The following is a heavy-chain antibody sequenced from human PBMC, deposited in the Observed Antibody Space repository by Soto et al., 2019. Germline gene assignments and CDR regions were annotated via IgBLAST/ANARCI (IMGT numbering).Heavy chain of an antibody. Sequence: QVQLQESGPGLVKPSQTLSLTCTVSGGSISSGDYYWSWIRQPPGEGLEWIDYIYHSGSTYYNPSLKSRVTLLVDTSKNQFSLKLSSVTAADTAVYYCARVGGSYPYFDYWGQGILVTVSS. V-gene: IGHV4-30-4*01. D-gene: IGHD1-26*01. J-gene: IGHJ4*02. CDR2: IYHSGST. CDR1: GGSISSGDYY. CDR3: ARVGGSYPYFDY.